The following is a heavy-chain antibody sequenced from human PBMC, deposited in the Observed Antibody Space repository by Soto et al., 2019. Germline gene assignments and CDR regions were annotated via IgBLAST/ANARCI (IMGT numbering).Heavy chain of an antibody. J-gene: IGHJ4*02. CDR3: TRQGYDSSGYTLDY. Sequence: GGSLRLSCAASGFTFSGSAMHWVRQASGKGLEWVGRIRSKANSYATAYAASVKGRFTISRDDSKNTAYLQMNSLKTEDTAVYYCTRQGYDSSGYTLDYWGQGTLVTVPS. D-gene: IGHD3-22*01. CDR1: GFTFSGSA. V-gene: IGHV3-73*01. CDR2: IRSKANSYAT.